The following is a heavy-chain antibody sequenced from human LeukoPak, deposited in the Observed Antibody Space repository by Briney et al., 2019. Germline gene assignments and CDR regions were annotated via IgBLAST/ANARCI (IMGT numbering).Heavy chain of an antibody. J-gene: IGHJ4*02. CDR1: GGTFSSYA. D-gene: IGHD5-24*01. V-gene: IGHV1-69*05. CDR2: ILPIFGTA. Sequence: SVKVSCKASGGTFSSYAISWVRQAPGQGLEWMGRILPIFGTANYAQKFQGRVTITTDESTSTAYMELSSPRSEDTAVYYCARGDGYNYFLPDYWGQGTLVTVSS. CDR3: ARGDGYNYFLPDY.